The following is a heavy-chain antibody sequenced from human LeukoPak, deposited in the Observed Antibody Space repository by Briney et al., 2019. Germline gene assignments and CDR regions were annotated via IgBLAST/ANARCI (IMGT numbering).Heavy chain of an antibody. V-gene: IGHV1-18*01. CDR2: ISAYNGNT. J-gene: IGHJ6*02. CDR1: GGTFSSYA. Sequence: GASVKVSCKASGGTFSSYAISWVRQAPGQGLEWMGWISAYNGNTNYAQKLQGRVTMTTDTSTSTAYMELRSLRSDDTAVYYCARVDLGYCSGGSCSRTYYYYGMDVWGQGTTVTVSS. CDR3: ARVDLGYCSGGSCSRTYYYYGMDV. D-gene: IGHD2-15*01.